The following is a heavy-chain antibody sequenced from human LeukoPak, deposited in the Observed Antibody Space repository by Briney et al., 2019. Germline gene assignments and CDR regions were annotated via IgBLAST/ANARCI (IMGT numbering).Heavy chain of an antibody. Sequence: GASVKVSCKASGGTFSSYAISWVRQATGQGLEWMGWISAYNGNTNYAQKLQGRVTMTTDTSTSTAYMELRSLRSDDTAVYYCTRDWSCSGGSCYNCFDPWGQGTLVTVSS. V-gene: IGHV1-18*01. J-gene: IGHJ5*02. D-gene: IGHD2-15*01. CDR1: GGTFSSYA. CDR2: ISAYNGNT. CDR3: TRDWSCSGGSCYNCFDP.